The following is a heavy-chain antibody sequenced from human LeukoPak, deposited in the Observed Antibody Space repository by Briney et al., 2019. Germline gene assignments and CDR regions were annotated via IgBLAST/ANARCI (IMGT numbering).Heavy chain of an antibody. Sequence: ASVKVSCTASGYTFTSYYMHWVRQAPGQGLEWMGIINPSDGSTSYTQKFQGRVTMTRDTSTSTVYMELSSLRSEDTAVYYCAREGFPPKISDFWSGLGPYYYYGMDVWGQGTTVTVSS. V-gene: IGHV1-46*01. CDR1: GYTFTSYY. D-gene: IGHD3-3*01. CDR2: INPSDGST. CDR3: AREGFPPKISDFWSGLGPYYYYGMDV. J-gene: IGHJ6*02.